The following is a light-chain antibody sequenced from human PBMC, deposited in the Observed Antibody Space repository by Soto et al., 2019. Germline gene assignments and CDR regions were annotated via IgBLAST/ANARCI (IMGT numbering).Light chain of an antibody. J-gene: IGLJ1*01. CDR2: DVS. Sequence: QSVLTHPSSLSASPGQSITISCTGTSSDVGVYNYVSWFQQHPGKAPKLMVYDVSNRPSGVSNRFSGSKSGNTASLTISGLQAEDEADYYCSSYTSSNSYVFGTRTKVTVL. V-gene: IGLV2-14*03. CDR1: SSDVGVYNY. CDR3: SSYTSSNSYV.